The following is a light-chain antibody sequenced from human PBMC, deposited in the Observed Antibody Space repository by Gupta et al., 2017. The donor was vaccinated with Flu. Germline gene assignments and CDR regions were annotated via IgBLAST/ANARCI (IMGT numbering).Light chain of an antibody. J-gene: IGKJ4*01. V-gene: IGKV3-11*01. Sequence: GESATRSCRASQWVSSDLAWYQQIPGQVPRLLIYDASNRDTGIPDRFSGSGSGTDFTRTISSLEPEDFAVYYCQQRTNWPPTFGGGTKVEIK. CDR3: QQRTNWPPT. CDR2: DAS. CDR1: QWVSSD.